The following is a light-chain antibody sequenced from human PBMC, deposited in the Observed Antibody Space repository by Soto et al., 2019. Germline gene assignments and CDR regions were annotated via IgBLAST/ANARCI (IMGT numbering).Light chain of an antibody. CDR2: LEGSGSY. V-gene: IGLV4-60*02. J-gene: IGLJ3*02. Sequence: QPVLTQSSSASASLGSSVKLTCTLSSGHSSYIIAWHQQQPGKAPRYLMKLEGSGSYNKGSGVPDRFSGSSSGADRYLTISNLRCEDEADYYCETWDRNTRVFGVGTKVTV. CDR1: SGHSSYI. CDR3: ETWDRNTRV.